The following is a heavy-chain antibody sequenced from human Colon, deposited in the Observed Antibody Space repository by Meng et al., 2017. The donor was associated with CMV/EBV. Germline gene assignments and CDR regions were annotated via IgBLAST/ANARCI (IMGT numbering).Heavy chain of an antibody. CDR1: GITFSNYG. CDR2: IWSDGTNE. CDR3: ARDQSGSYLAANWFDP. V-gene: IGHV3-33*01. Sequence: SGITFSNYGMDWVRQAPGKGLEWVALIWSDGTNEYYAESVEGRFTISRDNSRNTLFLEMNTLREDDTAVYYCARDQSGSYLAANWFDPWGQGTLVTVSS. D-gene: IGHD1-26*01. J-gene: IGHJ5*02.